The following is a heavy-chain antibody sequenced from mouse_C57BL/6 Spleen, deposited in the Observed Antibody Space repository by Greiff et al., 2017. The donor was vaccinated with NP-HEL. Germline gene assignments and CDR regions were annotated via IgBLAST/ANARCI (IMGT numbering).Heavy chain of an antibody. V-gene: IGHV5-9-1*02. J-gene: IGHJ4*01. Sequence: EVQLQESGEGLVKPGGSLKLSCAASGFTFSSYAMSWVRQTPEKRLEWVTYISSGGDYIYYADTVKGRFTISRDNARNTLYLQMSSLKSEDTAMYYCTREEKNYYGSSPYAMDYWGQGTSVTVSS. CDR3: TREEKNYYGSSPYAMDY. CDR1: GFTFSSYA. D-gene: IGHD1-1*01. CDR2: ISSGGDYI.